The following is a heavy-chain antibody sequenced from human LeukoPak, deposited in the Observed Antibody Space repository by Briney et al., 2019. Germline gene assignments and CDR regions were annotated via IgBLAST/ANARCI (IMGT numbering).Heavy chain of an antibody. J-gene: IGHJ4*02. CDR1: GGSISRSSYY. CDR2: MFYSGST. V-gene: IGHV4-39*01. Sequence: PSETLSLTCSVSGGSISRSSYYWGWIRQPPGKGLEWIGSMFYSGSTYYNPSLKSRVTISVDTSKSQLSLRLSSATAADTAVYYCARLQYSGSSKWGQGTLVTVSS. CDR3: ARLQYSGSSK. D-gene: IGHD3-10*01.